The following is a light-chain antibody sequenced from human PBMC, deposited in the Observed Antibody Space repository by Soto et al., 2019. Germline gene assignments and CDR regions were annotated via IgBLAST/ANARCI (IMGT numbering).Light chain of an antibody. CDR1: SSDFAVYNY. CDR3: GSYTSSRIYV. CDR2: GVN. V-gene: IGLV2-14*01. Sequence: QSALTQPASVSGSPGQSITISCTGTSSDFAVYNYVSWYQLHPGKAPKLMIYGVNIRTSGVSNRFSGSKSGNTASLTISGLQAEDEADYYCGSYTSSRIYVFGAGTKVTVL. J-gene: IGLJ1*01.